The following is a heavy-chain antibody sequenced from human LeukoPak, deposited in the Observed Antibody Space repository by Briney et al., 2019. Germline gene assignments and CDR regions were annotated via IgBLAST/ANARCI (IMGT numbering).Heavy chain of an antibody. CDR3: ARDESTSMLLW. CDR1: GGTFSSYA. V-gene: IGHV1-69*04. CDR2: IIPILGIA. Sequence: ASVTVSCKASGGTFSSYAISWVRQAPGQGLEWMGRIIPILGIANYAQKFQGRVTITADKSTSTAYMELRSLRSEDTAVYYCARDESTSMLLWWGEGAVVTVSS. D-gene: IGHD2-21*01. J-gene: IGHJ1*01.